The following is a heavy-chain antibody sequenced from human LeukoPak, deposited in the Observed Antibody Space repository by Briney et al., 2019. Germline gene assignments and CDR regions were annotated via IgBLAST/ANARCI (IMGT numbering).Heavy chain of an antibody. D-gene: IGHD2-8*01. Sequence: GGSLRLSCAASGFTFSSYAMSWARRAPVRGLEWVSSISGSGANTHYADSVMGRFTISRDNSKNTLYLQMNSLRAEDAAVYYCPSRGCVTLIWGRGTLVTVSS. V-gene: IGHV3-23*01. CDR3: PSRGCVTLI. CDR1: GFTFSSYA. CDR2: ISGSGANT. J-gene: IGHJ4*02.